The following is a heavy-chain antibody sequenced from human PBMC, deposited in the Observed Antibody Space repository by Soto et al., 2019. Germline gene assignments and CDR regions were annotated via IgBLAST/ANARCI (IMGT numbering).Heavy chain of an antibody. CDR1: GFTVSSNY. V-gene: IGHV3-66*01. CDR3: AIDMVRGMDV. D-gene: IGHD3-10*01. J-gene: IGHJ6*02. CDR2: IYSGGST. Sequence: EVQLVESGGGLVQPGGSLRLSCAASGFTVSSNYMSWVRQAPGKGLEWVSVIYSGGSTYYADSVKGRFTISRDNSKNRLYLQMNCVRAEDTAVYYCAIDMVRGMDVWGQGTTVTVSS.